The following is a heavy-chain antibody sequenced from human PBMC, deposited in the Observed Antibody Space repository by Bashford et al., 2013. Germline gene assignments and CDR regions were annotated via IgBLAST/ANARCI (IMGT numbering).Heavy chain of an antibody. Sequence: SETLSLTCTVSGGSISSSSYYWGWIRQPPGKGLEWIGSIYYSGSTYYNPSLKSRVTISVDTSKNQFSLKLSSVTAADTAVYYCARHHIAAAGTDNWFDPWGRGNPGHRLL. D-gene: IGHD6-13*01. CDR1: GGSISSSSYY. V-gene: IGHV4-39*01. CDR2: IYYSGST. CDR3: ARHHIAAAGTDNWFDP. J-gene: IGHJ5*02.